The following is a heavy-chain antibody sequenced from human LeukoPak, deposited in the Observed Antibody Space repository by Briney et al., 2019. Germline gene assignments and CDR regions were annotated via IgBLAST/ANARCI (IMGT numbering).Heavy chain of an antibody. CDR1: GDSLSSYY. V-gene: IGHV4-59*01. Sequence: SETLSLTCTVSGDSLSSYYWSWVRRPPGKGLEWIGHIYYIGSTNYNPSLKSRVTISVDTSKNQFSLRLRSATAADTAVYYCARFGDYYESSDYIYFFDYWGQGTLVTVSA. J-gene: IGHJ4*02. D-gene: IGHD3-22*01. CDR2: IYYIGST. CDR3: ARFGDYYESSDYIYFFDY.